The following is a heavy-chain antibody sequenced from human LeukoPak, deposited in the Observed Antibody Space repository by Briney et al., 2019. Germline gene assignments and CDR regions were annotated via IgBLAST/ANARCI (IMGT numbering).Heavy chain of an antibody. CDR1: GGSISSYY. D-gene: IGHD3-10*01. Sequence: SETLSLTCTVSGGSISSYYWSWIRQPAGKGLEWIGRIYTSGGTTYNPSLKSRVTMSVDKSKNQLSLKLSSVTAANTAMYYCARDRPVGDYYGSGSYSLDYWGQGTLVTVSS. CDR2: IYTSGGT. J-gene: IGHJ4*02. V-gene: IGHV4-4*07. CDR3: ARDRPVGDYYGSGSYSLDY.